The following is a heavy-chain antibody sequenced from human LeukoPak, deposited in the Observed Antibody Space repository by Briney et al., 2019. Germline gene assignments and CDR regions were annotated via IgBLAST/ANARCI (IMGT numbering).Heavy chain of an antibody. CDR2: INPNSGGT. J-gene: IGHJ4*02. CDR3: ARDFGSGWYYNV. Sequence: ASVTVSCKTSGYTFTNYYVHWVRQAPGQGLEWMGWINPNSGGTNYAQKFQGRVTMTRDTSISTAYMELSRLRSDDTAVYYCARDFGSGWYYNVWGQGTLVTVSS. V-gene: IGHV1-2*02. D-gene: IGHD6-19*01. CDR1: GYTFTNYY.